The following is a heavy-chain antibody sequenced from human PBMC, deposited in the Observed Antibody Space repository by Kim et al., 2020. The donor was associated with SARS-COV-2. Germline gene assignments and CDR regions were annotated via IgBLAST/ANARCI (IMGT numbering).Heavy chain of an antibody. CDR2: ISSSSSYI. J-gene: IGHJ6*02. V-gene: IGHV3-21*04. Sequence: GGSLRLSCAASGFTFSSYSMNWVRQAPGKGLEWVSSISSSSSYIYYADSVKGRFTISRDNAKNSLYLQMNSLRAEDTAVYYCASYDSSGYYYYGMDVWGQGTTVTVSS. CDR1: GFTFSSYS. CDR3: ASYDSSGYYYYGMDV. D-gene: IGHD3-22*01.